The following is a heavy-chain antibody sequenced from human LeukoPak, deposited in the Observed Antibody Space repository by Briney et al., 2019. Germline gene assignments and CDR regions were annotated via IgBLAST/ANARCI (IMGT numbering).Heavy chain of an antibody. D-gene: IGHD3-22*01. CDR1: GGSISTTNYY. Sequence: KSSETLSLTCTVSGGSISTTNYYWGWIRQPPGKGLEWIGSIYDSGRTYYNPSLKSRVTISVDTSENQFSLRLTSVTAADTAVFYCASLRHYDSSASIGDYFDYWGQGTLVTVSS. CDR3: ASLRHYDSSASIGDYFDY. J-gene: IGHJ4*02. CDR2: IYDSGRT. V-gene: IGHV4-39*01.